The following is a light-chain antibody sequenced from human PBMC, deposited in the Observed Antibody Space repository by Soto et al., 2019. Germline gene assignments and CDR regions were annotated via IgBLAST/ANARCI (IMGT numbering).Light chain of an antibody. CDR3: QQYKSWPLT. CDR2: GAS. Sequence: EIVMTQSPATLSASPGERATLSCRASQSVGSNLAWYQQKPGQAPRLLISGASTRATGIPARFSGSGSGTEFILTISSLQSEDFAVYYCQQYKSWPLTFGGGTKVEIK. J-gene: IGKJ4*01. V-gene: IGKV3-15*01. CDR1: QSVGSN.